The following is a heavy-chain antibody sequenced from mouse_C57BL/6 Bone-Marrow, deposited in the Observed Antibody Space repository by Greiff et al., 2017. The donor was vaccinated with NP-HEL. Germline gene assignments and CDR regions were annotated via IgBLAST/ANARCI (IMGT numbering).Heavy chain of an antibody. V-gene: IGHV1-64*01. D-gene: IGHD4-1*01. J-gene: IGHJ3*01. CDR1: GYTFTSYW. Sequence: QVQLQQPGAELVKPGASVKLSCKASGYTFTSYWMHWVKQRPGQGLEWIGMIHPNSGSTNYNEKFKSKATLTVDKSSSTAYMQLSSLTSEDSAVYYCARLWDEAWFAYWGQGTLVTVSA. CDR2: IHPNSGST. CDR3: ARLWDEAWFAY.